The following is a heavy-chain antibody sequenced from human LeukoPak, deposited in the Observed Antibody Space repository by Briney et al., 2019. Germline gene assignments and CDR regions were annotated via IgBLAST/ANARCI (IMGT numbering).Heavy chain of an antibody. CDR2: YYTSGST. D-gene: IGHD1-1*01. J-gene: IGHJ4*02. Sequence: SETLSLTCTVSGGSISSASYYWTWIRQPAGKGLEWIGRYYTSGSTNYNPSLKSRHTISEDTSNNQYALTLSSVTAADTAVYYCARELVDMGTTHFDYWGQGTLVTVSS. CDR1: GGSISSASYY. V-gene: IGHV4-61*02. CDR3: ARELVDMGTTHFDY.